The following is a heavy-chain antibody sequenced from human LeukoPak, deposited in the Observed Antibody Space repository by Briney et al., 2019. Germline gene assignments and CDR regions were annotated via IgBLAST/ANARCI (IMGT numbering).Heavy chain of an antibody. Sequence: ASVKVSCKASGYTFTSYYMHWVRQAPGQGLEWMGIINPSGGFTTYAQKFQGRVTMTRDMSTSTVYMELSSLTSEDTAVYYCATWYYYDSSDYYLADYWGQGTLVTVSS. CDR2: INPSGGFT. D-gene: IGHD3-22*01. V-gene: IGHV1-46*01. J-gene: IGHJ4*02. CDR3: ATWYYYDSSDYYLADY. CDR1: GYTFTSYY.